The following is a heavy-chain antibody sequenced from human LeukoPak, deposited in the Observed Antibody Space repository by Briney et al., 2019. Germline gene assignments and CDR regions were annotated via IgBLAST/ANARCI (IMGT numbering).Heavy chain of an antibody. CDR1: GFTFSSYE. CDR2: ISSSGSTI. CDR3: ARENIVGAVFDY. J-gene: IGHJ4*02. Sequence: GGSLRLSCAASGFTFSSYEMNWVRQAPGKGLDWVSYISSSGSTIYYADSVKGRFTISRDNAKNSLYLQMNSLRAEDTAVYYCARENIVGAVFDYWGQGTLVTVSS. V-gene: IGHV3-48*03. D-gene: IGHD1-26*01.